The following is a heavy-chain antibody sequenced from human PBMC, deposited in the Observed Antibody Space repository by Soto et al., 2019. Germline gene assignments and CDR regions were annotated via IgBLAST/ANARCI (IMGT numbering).Heavy chain of an antibody. Sequence: SETLSLTCAVSGGSFSGFSWNWIRQPPGKGLEWIGEISHSGSTNYNPSLKSRVAISVDTSKNQFSLKLTSVTAADTAVYYCARGRRGSGSYYRYFFFGLDVWGQGTTVTVSS. J-gene: IGHJ6*02. CDR3: ARGRRGSGSYYRYFFFGLDV. CDR2: ISHSGST. D-gene: IGHD3-10*01. CDR1: GGSFSGFS. V-gene: IGHV4-34*01.